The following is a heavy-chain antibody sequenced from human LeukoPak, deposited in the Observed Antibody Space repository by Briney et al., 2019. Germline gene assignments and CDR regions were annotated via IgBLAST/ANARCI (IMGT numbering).Heavy chain of an antibody. CDR3: ARAPNYYDSSGYPYWYFDL. J-gene: IGHJ2*01. D-gene: IGHD3-22*01. V-gene: IGHV4-30-2*01. CDR2: IYHSGST. CDR1: GGSISSGGYS. Sequence: PSETLSLTCAVSGGSISSGGYSWSWIRQPPGKGLEWIGYIYHSGSTYYNPSLKSRVTISVDRSKNQFSLKLSSVTAADTAVYYCARAPNYYDSSGYPYWYFDLWGRGTLVTVSS.